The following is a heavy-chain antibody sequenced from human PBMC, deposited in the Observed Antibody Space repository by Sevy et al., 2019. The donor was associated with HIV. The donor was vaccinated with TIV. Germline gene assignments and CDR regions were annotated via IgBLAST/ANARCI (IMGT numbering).Heavy chain of an antibody. CDR1: GFRFEDYG. D-gene: IGHD3-10*01. CDR3: AKDLLPYGSGSYPLDY. V-gene: IGHV3-9*01. Sequence: GGSLRLSCAASGFRFEDYGMHWVRRAPGKGLEWVSGIGWNSGSVGYAVSVKGRFTISRDNAKYLLYLQMNSLTSEDTALYYCAKDLLPYGSGSYPLDYWGQGTVVTVSS. J-gene: IGHJ4*02. CDR2: IGWNSGSV.